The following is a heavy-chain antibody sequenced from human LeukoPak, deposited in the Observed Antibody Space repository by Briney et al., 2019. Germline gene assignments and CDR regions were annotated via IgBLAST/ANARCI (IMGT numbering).Heavy chain of an antibody. D-gene: IGHD3-22*01. J-gene: IGHJ5*02. V-gene: IGHV4-30-4*01. CDR1: GGSISSGDYY. CDR2: IYYSGST. CDR3: ARQKYYDSSGST. Sequence: PSETLSLTCTVSGGSISSGDYYWSWIRQPPGKGLEWIGYIYYSGSTYYNPSLESRVTISVDTSKNQFSLKLSSVTAADTAVYYCARQKYYDSSGSTWGQGTLVTVSS.